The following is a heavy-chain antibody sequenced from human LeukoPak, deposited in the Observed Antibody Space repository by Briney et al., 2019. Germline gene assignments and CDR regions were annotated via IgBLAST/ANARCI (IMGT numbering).Heavy chain of an antibody. J-gene: IGHJ4*02. D-gene: IGHD6-19*01. CDR3: ARDRGWYHADS. V-gene: IGHV3-7*01. CDR2: IKEDGSWK. Sequence: GGSLGLSCAASGFTFSSSWMGWARQAPGKGLEWVANIKEDGSWKHYAVSVQGRFTISRDNAKNSLYLQMNSLRAEDTAVYYCARDRGWYHADSWGQGTLVTVSS. CDR1: GFTFSSSW.